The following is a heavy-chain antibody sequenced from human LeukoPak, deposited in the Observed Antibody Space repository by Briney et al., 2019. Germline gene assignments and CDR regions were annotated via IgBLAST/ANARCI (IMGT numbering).Heavy chain of an antibody. Sequence: SQTLSLTCTGSGGSISSGGYYWSWIRQHPGKGLEWIGYIYYSGSTYYNPSLKSRVTISVDTSKNQFSLKLSSVTAADTAVYYCARDGNWAGSPYYFDYWGQGTLVTVSS. CDR1: GGSISSGGYY. D-gene: IGHD1-26*01. CDR2: IYYSGST. V-gene: IGHV4-31*03. CDR3: ARDGNWAGSPYYFDY. J-gene: IGHJ4*02.